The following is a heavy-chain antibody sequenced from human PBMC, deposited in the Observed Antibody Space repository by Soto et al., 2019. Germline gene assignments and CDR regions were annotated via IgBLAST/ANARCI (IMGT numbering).Heavy chain of an antibody. V-gene: IGHV3-30*18. CDR3: AKLYSSGPADY. Sequence: GGSLRLSCAASGFTFSSYGMHWVRQAPGKGLEWVAVISYDGSNKYYADSVKGRFTISRDNSKNTLYLQMNSLRAEDTAVYYCAKLYSSGPADYWGQGTLVTVSS. CDR2: ISYDGSNK. J-gene: IGHJ4*02. CDR1: GFTFSSYG. D-gene: IGHD6-19*01.